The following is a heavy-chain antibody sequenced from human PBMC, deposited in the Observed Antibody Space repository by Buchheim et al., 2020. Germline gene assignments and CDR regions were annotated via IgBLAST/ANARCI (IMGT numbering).Heavy chain of an antibody. CDR2: IKSKSASETT. J-gene: IGHJ4*02. V-gene: IGHV3-15*01. CDR1: GFTFSNAW. Sequence: EVQLVESGGDLVKPGESLRLSCVASGFTFSNAWMSWVRQVPGKGLEWIGRIKSKSASETTDYAAPENGRFSISRDDSTNTLSLQMNSLKIEDTGVYYCAADVPVPLAQIDYWGPGTL. CDR3: AADVPVPLAQIDY. D-gene: IGHD2/OR15-2a*01.